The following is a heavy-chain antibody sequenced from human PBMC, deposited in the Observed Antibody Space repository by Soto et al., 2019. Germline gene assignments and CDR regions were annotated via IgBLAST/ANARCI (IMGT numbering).Heavy chain of an antibody. D-gene: IGHD2-15*01. V-gene: IGHV1-46*01. CDR3: AREDKAEVAITPDY. CDR1: GYTFTKYY. CDR2: INPGGGSA. J-gene: IGHJ4*02. Sequence: QVQLVQSGAEVKKPGDSVKVSCKASGYTFTKYYIHWVRQAPGQGLEWMGLINPGGGSADFAHKFQGRITLTRDPSSSTAYMELISLTSADTAVYYCAREDKAEVAITPDYWGQGTLVTVSS.